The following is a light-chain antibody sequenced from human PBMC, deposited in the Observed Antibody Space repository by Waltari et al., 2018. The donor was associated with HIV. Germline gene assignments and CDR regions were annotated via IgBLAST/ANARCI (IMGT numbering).Light chain of an antibody. CDR1: SSNVGSDDL. Sequence: QSALTQPASVSGSPGQSITISCTGTSSNVGSDDLVSWYQQHPGEAPKLIIYEVTKRPSVVSHRCAGSKSCNTASLTISGLQAEDEADYYCCSCPRSGIRYVFGTGTKVTVL. J-gene: IGLJ1*01. V-gene: IGLV2-23*02. CDR2: EVT. CDR3: CSCPRSGIRYV.